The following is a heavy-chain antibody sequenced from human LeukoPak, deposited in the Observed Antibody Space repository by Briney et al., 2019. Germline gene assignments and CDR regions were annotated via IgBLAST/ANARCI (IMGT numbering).Heavy chain of an antibody. CDR1: GFTFSRYS. V-gene: IGHV3-21*01. Sequence: GGSLRLSCAASGFTFSRYSMNWVRQAPGKGLEWVSSISIGNTYIYYADSVKGRFTISRDNAKNSLYLQMNSLRAEDTAVYYCARVSAAAVLYDAFDIWGQGTMVTVSS. D-gene: IGHD6-13*01. CDR2: ISIGNTYI. J-gene: IGHJ3*02. CDR3: ARVSAAAVLYDAFDI.